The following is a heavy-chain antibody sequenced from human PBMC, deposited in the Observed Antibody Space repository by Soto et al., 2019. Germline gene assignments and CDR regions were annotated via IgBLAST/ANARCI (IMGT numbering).Heavy chain of an antibody. D-gene: IGHD3-10*01. CDR1: GGSISSSSYY. J-gene: IGHJ4*02. CDR2: IYYSGST. CDR3: ARHYYGSGSYYRRPIPDFDY. Sequence: SETLSLTCTVSGGSISSSSYYCGWIRQPPGKGLEWIGSIYYSGSTYYNPSLKSRVTISVDTSKNQFSLKLSSVTAADTAVYYCARHYYGSGSYYRRPIPDFDYCGEGTLVTVSS. V-gene: IGHV4-39*01.